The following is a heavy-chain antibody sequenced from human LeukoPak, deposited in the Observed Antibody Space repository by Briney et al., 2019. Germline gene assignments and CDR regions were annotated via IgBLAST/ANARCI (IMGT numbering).Heavy chain of an antibody. D-gene: IGHD6-13*01. J-gene: IGHJ5*02. CDR2: ISAYNGNT. V-gene: IGHV1-18*01. Sequence: ASVKVSCKVSGYTLTELSMHWVRQAPGQGLEWMGWISAYNGNTNYAQKLQGRVTMTTDTSTSTAYMELRSLRSDDTAVYYCARDQIAAGLNWFDPWGQGTLVTVSS. CDR3: ARDQIAAGLNWFDP. CDR1: GYTLTELS.